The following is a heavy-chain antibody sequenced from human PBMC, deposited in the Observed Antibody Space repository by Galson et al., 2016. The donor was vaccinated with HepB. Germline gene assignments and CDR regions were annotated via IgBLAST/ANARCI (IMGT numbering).Heavy chain of an antibody. J-gene: IGHJ4*02. CDR2: TPGSGSYE. D-gene: IGHD5-24*01. CDR1: GFIFSDYY. V-gene: IGHV3-11*04. Sequence: SLRLSCAASGFIFSDYYMNWIRQALGKGLEWVSYTPGSGSYEYYADSVRGRFAISRDNARNAVFLQMNSLRAEDTAVYYCVRAAYKNGYRYFDQWGQGTLVTVSS. CDR3: VRAAYKNGYRYFDQ.